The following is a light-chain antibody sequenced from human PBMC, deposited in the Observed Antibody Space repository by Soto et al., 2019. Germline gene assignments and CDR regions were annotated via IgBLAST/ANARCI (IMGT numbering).Light chain of an antibody. Sequence: SYELTQPPSVSVSPGQTARITCSGDALPKQYAYWYQQKPGQAPVLVIYKDSERPSGITERFSGSSSGTTVTLTISGVQAEDEADYYCQSADSSGTYPVVFGGGTQLTVL. CDR3: QSADSSGTYPVV. CDR2: KDS. CDR1: ALPKQY. V-gene: IGLV3-25*03. J-gene: IGLJ2*01.